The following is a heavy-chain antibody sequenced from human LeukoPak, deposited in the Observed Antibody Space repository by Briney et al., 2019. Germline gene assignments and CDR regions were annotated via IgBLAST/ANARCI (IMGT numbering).Heavy chain of an antibody. CDR1: GGTFSSYA. CDR3: ARDRVAVAGTFDY. V-gene: IGHV1-69*04. D-gene: IGHD6-19*01. J-gene: IGHJ4*02. Sequence: SVKVSCKASGGTFSSYAISWVRQAPGQGLEWMGRIIPILGIANYAQKFQGRVTITADKSTSTAYMELSSLRSEDTAVYYCARDRVAVAGTFDYWGQGTLVTVSS. CDR2: IIPILGIA.